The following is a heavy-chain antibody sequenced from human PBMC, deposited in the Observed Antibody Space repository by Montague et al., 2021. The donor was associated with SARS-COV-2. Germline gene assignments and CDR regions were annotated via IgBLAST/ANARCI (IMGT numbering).Heavy chain of an antibody. CDR2: IYDGGVT. CDR3: ARQLTISHSGRLDP. D-gene: IGHD1-1*01. J-gene: IGHJ5*02. CDR1: GGSISRYY. V-gene: IGHV4-59*01. Sequence: SETLSLTCTVSGGSISRYYWMWIRQPPGKGLQWIGWIYDGGVTAFNPSLKGRVTSSLDTSKSQFSLNLTSVTAADTAIYYCARQLTISHSGRLDPWGQGTLVTVSS.